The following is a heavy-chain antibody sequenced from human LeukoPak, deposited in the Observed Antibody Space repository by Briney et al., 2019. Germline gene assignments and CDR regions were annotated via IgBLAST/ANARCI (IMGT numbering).Heavy chain of an antibody. CDR1: GFTLSTYA. Sequence: GGSLRLSCAASGFTLSTYAMSWVRQTPGKGLEWVAATSSSDAGTYHADSVKGRFTISRDDAKNLLYLDMNSLRAEDTAVYYCARGHTAVTRHFDFWGQGTLVTVSS. V-gene: IGHV3-23*01. D-gene: IGHD4-17*01. CDR3: ARGHTAVTRHFDF. CDR2: TSSSDAGT. J-gene: IGHJ4*02.